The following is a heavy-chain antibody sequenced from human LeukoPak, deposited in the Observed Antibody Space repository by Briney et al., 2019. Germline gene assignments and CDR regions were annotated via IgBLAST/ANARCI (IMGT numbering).Heavy chain of an antibody. J-gene: IGHJ4*02. V-gene: IGHV4-61*01. D-gene: IGHD4-23*01. CDR3: ARAVAAVPLDY. Sequence: PSETLSLTCTVSGASVSSGSHYWSWIRQPPGKGLEWIGYFCCSGSTNYNPSLKSRVTISVDTSKNQFSLKVSSVTAADTAVYYCARAVAAVPLDYWGQGTLVTVSS. CDR1: GASVSSGSHY. CDR2: FCCSGST.